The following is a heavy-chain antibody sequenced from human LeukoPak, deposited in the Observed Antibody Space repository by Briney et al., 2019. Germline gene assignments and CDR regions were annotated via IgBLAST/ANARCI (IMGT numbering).Heavy chain of an antibody. CDR3: AKSAPYDSSGYNAFDI. D-gene: IGHD3-22*01. Sequence: SSQTLSLTRTVSGGSISSGGYYWTWIRQHPGKGLEWIGYIYYSGTYYNPSLKSRVSISEDTSKNQFSLKLTSVTAADTAVYYCAKSAPYDSSGYNAFDIWGQGTMVTVSS. J-gene: IGHJ3*02. V-gene: IGHV4-31*03. CDR2: IYYSGT. CDR1: GGSISSGGYY.